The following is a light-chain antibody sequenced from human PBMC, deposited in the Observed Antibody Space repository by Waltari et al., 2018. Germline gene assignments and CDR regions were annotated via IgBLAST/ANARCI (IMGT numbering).Light chain of an antibody. Sequence: QSVLTQPPSASGTPGQRVTISCSGNRSNIGSNTVNWYQQLPGPAPKLLIYSNNQRPSGVPDRFSGSKSGTSASLAISGLQSEDEAGYHCATWDDSLNGPVFGGGTKLTVV. V-gene: IGLV1-44*01. CDR1: RSNIGSNT. CDR2: SNN. J-gene: IGLJ3*02. CDR3: ATWDDSLNGPV.